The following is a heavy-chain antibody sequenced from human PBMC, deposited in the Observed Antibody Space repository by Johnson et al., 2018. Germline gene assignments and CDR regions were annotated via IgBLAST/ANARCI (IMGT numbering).Heavy chain of an antibody. CDR3: AKDWTLVQLWSIYYYYGMDV. Sequence: GGSLRLFCTAXGFKFDDYGMSWVRQGPGKGLELVSGINWNGGSTGYADSVKGRFNNSREKSKNTLYLQMNSLRAEDTAVYYCAKDWTLVQLWSIYYYYGMDVWGQGTTVTVSS. D-gene: IGHD5-18*01. CDR2: INWNGGST. CDR1: GFKFDDYG. J-gene: IGHJ6*02. V-gene: IGHV3-20*04.